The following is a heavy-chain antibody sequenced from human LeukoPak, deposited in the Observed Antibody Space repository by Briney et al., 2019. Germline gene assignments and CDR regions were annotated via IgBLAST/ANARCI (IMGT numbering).Heavy chain of an antibody. CDR2: INPNSGGT. J-gene: IGHJ4*02. Sequence: ASVKVSCKASGYTFTGYYMHWVRQAPGQGLEWMGWINPNSGGTNYAQKFQGRVTMTRDTSISTAYMELSRLRSDDTAVYYCARNVLRYFDWSSGAGYWGQGTLVTVSS. V-gene: IGHV1-2*02. CDR3: ARNVLRYFDWSSGAGY. D-gene: IGHD3-9*01. CDR1: GYTFTGYY.